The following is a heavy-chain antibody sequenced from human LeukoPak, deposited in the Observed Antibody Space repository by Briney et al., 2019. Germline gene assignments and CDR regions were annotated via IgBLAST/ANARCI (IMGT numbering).Heavy chain of an antibody. Sequence: PSETLSLTCAVYGVSFSGYYWSWIRQPPGKGLEWIGEINHSGSTNYNPSLKSRVTISVDTSKNQFSLKLSSVTAADTAVYYCARNRQLDPFDYWGQGTLVTVSS. CDR2: INHSGST. V-gene: IGHV4-34*01. CDR1: GVSFSGYY. J-gene: IGHJ4*02. CDR3: ARNRQLDPFDY. D-gene: IGHD1-1*01.